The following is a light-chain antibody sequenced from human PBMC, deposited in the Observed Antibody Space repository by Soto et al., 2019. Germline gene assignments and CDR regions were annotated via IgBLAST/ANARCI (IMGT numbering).Light chain of an antibody. CDR2: GAS. CDR3: HQYGTSSPT. V-gene: IGKV3-20*01. Sequence: EIVLTQSPGTLSLSPGERATLSCRASQSVSSSYLAWYQQKPGQAPRLLIYGASRRATGIPDRCRGSGSGPDFTLTISRRDPEVFALYYCHQYGTSSPTFGEGTKGEIK. J-gene: IGKJ1*01. CDR1: QSVSSSY.